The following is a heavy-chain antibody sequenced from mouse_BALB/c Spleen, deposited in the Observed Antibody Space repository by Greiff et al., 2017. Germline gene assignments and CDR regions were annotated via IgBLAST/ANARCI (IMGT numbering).Heavy chain of an antibody. CDR1: GYSITSDYA. CDR3: ASPGVYAMDY. CDR2: ISYSGST. V-gene: IGHV3-2*02. Sequence: EVKLEESGPGLVKPSQSLSLTCTVTGYSITSDYAWNWIRQFPGNKLEWMGYISYSGSTSYNPSLKSRISITRDTSKNQFFLQLNSVTTEDTATYYCASPGVYAMDYWGQGTSGTVSS. J-gene: IGHJ4*01.